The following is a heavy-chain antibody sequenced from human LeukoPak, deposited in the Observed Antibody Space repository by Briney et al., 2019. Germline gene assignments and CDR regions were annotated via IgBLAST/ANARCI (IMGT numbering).Heavy chain of an antibody. CDR1: GFTFSSYS. D-gene: IGHD3-3*01. CDR2: ISSSSSTI. CDR3: AGYDFWSGYYPFDY. J-gene: IGHJ4*02. V-gene: IGHV3-48*01. Sequence: GGALRLSCAASGFTFSSYSMNWVRQAPGEGLEWVSYISSSSSTIYYADSVKGRFTISRDNAKNSLYLQMNSLRAEDTAVYYCAGYDFWSGYYPFDYWGQGTLVTVSS.